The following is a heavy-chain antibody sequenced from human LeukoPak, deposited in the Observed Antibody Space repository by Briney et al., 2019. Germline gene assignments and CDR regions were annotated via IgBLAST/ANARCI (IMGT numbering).Heavy chain of an antibody. J-gene: IGHJ4*02. CDR1: GYTFTGYY. D-gene: IGHD3-10*01. Sequence: ASVKVSCKASGYTFTGYYMHWVRQAPGQGLEWMGWINPNSGGTNYAQKFQGRVTMTRDTSISTAYMELSRLRSDDTAVYCCARRNYGSGSYYYWGQGTLVTVSS. CDR2: INPNSGGT. CDR3: ARRNYGSGSYYY. V-gene: IGHV1-2*02.